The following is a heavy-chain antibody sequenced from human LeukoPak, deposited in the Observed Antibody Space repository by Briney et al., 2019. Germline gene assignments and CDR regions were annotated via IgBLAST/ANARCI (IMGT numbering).Heavy chain of an antibody. D-gene: IGHD5-12*01. Sequence: PGGSLRLSCAASGFTFSSYAMRWVRQAPGKGLEWVSVISGSGGSTYYADSVKGRFTISRDNSKNTLYLQMNSLRAEVTAVYYCAKDRGYSGYDLVGSDYWGQGTLVTVSS. J-gene: IGHJ4*02. V-gene: IGHV3-23*01. CDR1: GFTFSSYA. CDR2: ISGSGGST. CDR3: AKDRGYSGYDLVGSDY.